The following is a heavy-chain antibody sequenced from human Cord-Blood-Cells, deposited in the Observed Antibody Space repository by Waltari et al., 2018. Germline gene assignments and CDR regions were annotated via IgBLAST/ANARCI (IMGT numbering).Heavy chain of an antibody. V-gene: IGHV1-69*09. J-gene: IGHJ6*03. CDR1: GGTFSSYA. D-gene: IGHD4-4*01. CDR2: IIPILGIA. Sequence: QVQLVQSGAEVKKPGSSVKVSCKASGGTFSSYAISWVRQAPGQGLEWMGRIIPILGIANYAQKFQGRVTITADKSTGTAYMELSSLRSEDTAVYYCATTPYYSNYYYYYYYMDVWGKGTTVTVSS. CDR3: ATTPYYSNYYYYYYYMDV.